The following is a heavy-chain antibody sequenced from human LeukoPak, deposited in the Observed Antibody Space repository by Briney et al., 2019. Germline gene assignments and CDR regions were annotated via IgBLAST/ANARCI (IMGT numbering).Heavy chain of an antibody. J-gene: IGHJ5*02. CDR3: ARGIAVAGRGRNWFDP. Sequence: SETLSLTCTVSGGSISSGGYYWSWIRQHPGKGPEWTGYIYYSGSTYYNPSLKSRVTISVDTSKNQFSLKLSSVTAADTAVYYCARGIAVAGRGRNWFDPWGQGTLVTVSS. D-gene: IGHD6-19*01. CDR1: GGSISSGGYY. V-gene: IGHV4-31*03. CDR2: IYYSGST.